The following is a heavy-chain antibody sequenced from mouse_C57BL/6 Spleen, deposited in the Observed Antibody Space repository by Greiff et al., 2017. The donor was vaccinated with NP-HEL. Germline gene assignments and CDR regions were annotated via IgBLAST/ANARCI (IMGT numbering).Heavy chain of an antibody. Sequence: QVQLQQSGPELVKPGASVKISCKASGYAFSSSWMNWVKQRPGKGLEWIGRIYPGDGDTNYNGKFKGKATLTADKSSSTAYMQLSSLTSEDSAVYSCARDWVGGYYFDYWGQGTTLTVSS. D-gene: IGHD4-1*01. CDR1: GYAFSSSW. CDR3: ARDWVGGYYFDY. J-gene: IGHJ2*01. CDR2: IYPGDGDT. V-gene: IGHV1-82*01.